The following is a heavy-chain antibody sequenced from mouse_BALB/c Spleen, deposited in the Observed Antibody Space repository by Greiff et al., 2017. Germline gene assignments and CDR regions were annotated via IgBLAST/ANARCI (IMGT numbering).Heavy chain of an antibody. CDR2: ISTYYGNT. V-gene: IGHV1-67*01. CDR1: GYTFTDYA. J-gene: IGHJ2*01. Sequence: QVQLQQSGPELVRPGVSVKISCKGSGYTFTDYAMHWVKQSHAKSLEWIGVISTYYGNTNYNQKFKGKATMTVDTSSSTAYMELARLTSEDSAIYYCARDDYDYFDYWGQGTTLTVSS. CDR3: ARDDYDYFDY. D-gene: IGHD2-4*01.